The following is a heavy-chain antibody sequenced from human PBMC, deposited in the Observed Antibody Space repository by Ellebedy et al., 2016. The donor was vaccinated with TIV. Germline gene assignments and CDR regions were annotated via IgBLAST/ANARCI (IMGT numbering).Heavy chain of an antibody. D-gene: IGHD3-22*01. Sequence: GGSLRLXCAASGFTLSSYNMHWVRQAPGKGLEWVAVIWYDGSNKYYTDSVKGRFTISRDNSKNTLYLQMNSLRAEDTAVYYCAGDIYYYTSGAWYSRFYWGQGTLVTVSS. J-gene: IGHJ4*02. V-gene: IGHV3-33*01. CDR1: GFTLSSYN. CDR2: IWYDGSNK. CDR3: AGDIYYYTSGAWYSRFY.